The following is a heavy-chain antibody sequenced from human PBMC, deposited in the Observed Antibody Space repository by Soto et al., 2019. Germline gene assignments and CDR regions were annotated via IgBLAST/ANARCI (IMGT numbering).Heavy chain of an antibody. CDR3: TPIAVAGYYYFDY. V-gene: IGHV3-15*07. CDR2: IKSKTDVGTT. J-gene: IGHJ4*02. D-gene: IGHD6-19*01. CDR1: GFTFSNAW. Sequence: GGSLRLSCAASGFTFSNAWMNWVRQAQGKGLEWVGRIKSKTDVGTTDYAAPVKGRFTISRDDSKNTLYLQMNSLKTEDTAVYYCTPIAVAGYYYFDYWGQGT.